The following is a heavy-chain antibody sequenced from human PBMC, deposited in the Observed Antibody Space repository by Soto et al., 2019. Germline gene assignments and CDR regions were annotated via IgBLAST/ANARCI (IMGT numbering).Heavy chain of an antibody. CDR3: ARGGYSYGAGGSWFDP. J-gene: IGHJ5*02. D-gene: IGHD5-18*01. CDR1: GGSLSSGGYY. Sequence: SETLSLTCTVSGGSLSSGGYYWSWIRQHPGKGLEWIGYIYYSGSTYYNPSLKSRVTISVDTSKNQFSLKLSSVTAADTAVYYCARGGYSYGAGGSWFDPWGQGTLVTVSS. CDR2: IYYSGST. V-gene: IGHV4-31*03.